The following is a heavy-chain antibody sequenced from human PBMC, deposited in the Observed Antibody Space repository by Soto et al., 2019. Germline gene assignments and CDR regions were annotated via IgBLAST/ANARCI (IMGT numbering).Heavy chain of an antibody. CDR2: ISGSGGST. V-gene: IGHV3-23*01. D-gene: IGHD2-2*01. Sequence: GGSLRLSCAASGFTFSSYAMSWVRQAPGKGLEWVSAISGSGGSTYYADSVKGRFTISRDNSKNTLYLQMNSLRAEDTAVYYCAKTLPNVVPAAMAPVFDYWGQGTLVTVSS. CDR3: AKTLPNVVPAAMAPVFDY. CDR1: GFTFSSYA. J-gene: IGHJ4*02.